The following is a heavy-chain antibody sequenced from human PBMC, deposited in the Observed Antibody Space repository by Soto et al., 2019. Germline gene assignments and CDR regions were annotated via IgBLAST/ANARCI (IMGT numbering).Heavy chain of an antibody. CDR1: GYTFTSYY. CDR3: ARVGYDSSGAQDAFDI. J-gene: IGHJ3*02. Sequence: WASVKVSCKASGYTFTSYYMHWVRQAPGQGLEWMGIINPSGGSTSYAQKFQGRVTMTRDTSTSTVYMELSSLRSEDTAVYYCARVGYDSSGAQDAFDIWGQGTMVTVSS. V-gene: IGHV1-46*01. CDR2: INPSGGST. D-gene: IGHD3-22*01.